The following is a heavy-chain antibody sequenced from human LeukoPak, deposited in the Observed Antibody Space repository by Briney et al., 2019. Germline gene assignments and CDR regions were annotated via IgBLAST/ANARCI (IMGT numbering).Heavy chain of an antibody. Sequence: SPTLLLTWAISVASVSSNSAAWNWIRQSPSRGLEWLGRTYYRSKWYNDYAVSVKSRITINPDTSKNQFSLQLSSVTPEDTAVYYCARDSPLTTVTTFPYWYFDLWGRGTLVTVSS. D-gene: IGHD4-17*01. CDR1: VASVSSNSAA. CDR2: TYYRSKWYN. V-gene: IGHV6-1*01. J-gene: IGHJ2*01. CDR3: ARDSPLTTVTTFPYWYFDL.